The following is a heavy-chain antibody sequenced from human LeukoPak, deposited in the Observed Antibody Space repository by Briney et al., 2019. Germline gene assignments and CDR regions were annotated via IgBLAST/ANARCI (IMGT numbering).Heavy chain of an antibody. V-gene: IGHV4-39*07. CDR2: IYYGGTT. D-gene: IGHD1-26*01. CDR3: ARVRWDPVGNWFDP. Sequence: PSETLSLTCSVSGGSITTSNYYWGWIRQPPGKGLEWIGSIYYGGTTYYNPSLKSRVTMSVDTSKNQFSLKLTSVTAEDTAVYYCARVRWDPVGNWFDPWGQGTLVTVSS. J-gene: IGHJ5*02. CDR1: GGSITTSNYY.